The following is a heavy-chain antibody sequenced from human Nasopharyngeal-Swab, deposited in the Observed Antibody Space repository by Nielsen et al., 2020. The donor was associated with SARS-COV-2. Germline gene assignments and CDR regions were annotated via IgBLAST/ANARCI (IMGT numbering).Heavy chain of an antibody. CDR3: ARLLAAAGLYYYYGMDV. J-gene: IGHJ6*02. CDR1: GYTFTSYY. V-gene: IGHV1-46*01. Sequence: ASVKVSCKASGYTFTSYYMHWVRQAPGQGLEWMGIINPSGGGTSYAQKFQGRVTMTRDTSTSTVYMELSSLRSEDTAVYYCARLLAAAGLYYYYGMDVWGQGTTVTVSS. CDR2: INPSGGGT. D-gene: IGHD6-13*01.